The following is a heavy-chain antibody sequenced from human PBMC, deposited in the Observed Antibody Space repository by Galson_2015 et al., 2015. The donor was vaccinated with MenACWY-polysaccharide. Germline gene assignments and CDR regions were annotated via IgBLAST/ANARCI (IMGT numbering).Heavy chain of an antibody. CDR2: MNPNSGNT. CDR1: GYTFSSYD. D-gene: IGHD3-22*01. Sequence: SVKVSCKASGYTFSSYDINWVRQTTGQGLEWMGWMNPNSGNTGYAQKFQGRVTMTRNTSISIAYMELSSLRSENTAVYYCARGGKYYYDSGGYLNWFDPWGRGTLVTVSS. V-gene: IGHV1-8*01. J-gene: IGHJ5*02. CDR3: ARGGKYYYDSGGYLNWFDP.